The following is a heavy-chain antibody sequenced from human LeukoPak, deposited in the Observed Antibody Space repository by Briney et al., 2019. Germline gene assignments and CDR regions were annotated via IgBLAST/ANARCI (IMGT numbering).Heavy chain of an antibody. V-gene: IGHV4-39*07. CDR3: ARAGSKRKYNWFDP. CDR2: INHSGST. Sequence: SETLSLTCTVSGGSISSSSYYWSWIRQPPGKGLEWIGEINHSGSTNYNPSLKSRVTISVDTSKNQFSLKLSSVTAADTAVYYCARAGSKRKYNWFDPWGQGTLVTVSS. J-gene: IGHJ5*02. D-gene: IGHD1-26*01. CDR1: GGSISSSSYY.